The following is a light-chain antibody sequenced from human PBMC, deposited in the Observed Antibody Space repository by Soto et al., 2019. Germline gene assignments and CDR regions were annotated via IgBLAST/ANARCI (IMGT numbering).Light chain of an antibody. CDR2: LGS. CDR1: QSLLHSNGYNY. CDR3: MQGLQTPPI. V-gene: IGKV2-28*01. J-gene: IGKJ3*01. Sequence: EIVMTQSPLSLPVTPGEPASISCRSSQSLLHSNGYNYLDWYLQKPGQSPQVLIYLGSNRASGVPARFSGSGSGTDFTLKISRVEAEDVGIYYCMQGLQTPPIFGPGTKVDIK.